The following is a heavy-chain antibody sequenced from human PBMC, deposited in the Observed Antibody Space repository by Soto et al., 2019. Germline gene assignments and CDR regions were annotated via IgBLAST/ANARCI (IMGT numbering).Heavy chain of an antibody. CDR2: INHSGST. J-gene: IGHJ4*01. CDR3: GRAHAPPLPVDY. Sequence: PSETLSLTCAVYGGSFSGYYWSWVRQPPGKGLEWIGEINHSGSTNYNPSLKSRVTISVDTSKNQFSLKLSSVTAADTAVYFCGRAHAPPLPVDYCGHGSPVTISS. CDR1: GGSFSGYY. D-gene: IGHD2-2*01. V-gene: IGHV4-34*01.